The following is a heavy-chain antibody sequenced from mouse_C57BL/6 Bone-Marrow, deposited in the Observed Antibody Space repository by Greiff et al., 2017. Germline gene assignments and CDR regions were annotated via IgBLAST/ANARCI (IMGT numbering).Heavy chain of an antibody. V-gene: IGHV1-15*01. CDR1: GYTFTDYE. Sequence: VQLQQSGAELVRPGASVTLSCKASGYTFTDYEMHWVKQTPVHGLEWIGAIDPETGGTAYNQKFKGKAILTADKSSSTAYMELRSLTSEDAAVYYCTRATMVTTALFDYWGQGTTRTVSS. D-gene: IGHD2-2*01. CDR2: IDPETGGT. CDR3: TRATMVTTALFDY. J-gene: IGHJ2*01.